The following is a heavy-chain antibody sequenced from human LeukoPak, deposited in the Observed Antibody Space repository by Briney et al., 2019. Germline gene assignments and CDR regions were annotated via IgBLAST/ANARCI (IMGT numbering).Heavy chain of an antibody. D-gene: IGHD2-2*01. J-gene: IGHJ4*02. CDR2: ISGSGGST. V-gene: IGHV3-23*01. CDR3: AREGCSSTSCYSGSVYYFDY. CDR1: GFTFSSYA. Sequence: PGGSLRLSCAASGFTFSSYAMSWVRQAPGKGLEWVSAISGSGGSTYYADSVKGRFTISRDNSKNTLYLQMNSLRAEDTAVYYCAREGCSSTSCYSGSVYYFDYWGQGTLVTVSS.